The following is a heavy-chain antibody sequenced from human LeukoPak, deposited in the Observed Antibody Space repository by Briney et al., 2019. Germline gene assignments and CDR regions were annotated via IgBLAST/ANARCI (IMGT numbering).Heavy chain of an antibody. CDR3: ARARPTGIAVAAFDY. V-gene: IGHV4-34*01. D-gene: IGHD6-19*01. Sequence: SETLSLTFAVYGGSFSGYYWSWIRQPPGKGLEWIGEINHSGSTYYNPSLKSRVTISVDTSKNQFSLKLSSVTAADTAVYYCARARPTGIAVAAFDYWGQGTLVTVSS. CDR1: GGSFSGYY. J-gene: IGHJ4*02. CDR2: INHSGST.